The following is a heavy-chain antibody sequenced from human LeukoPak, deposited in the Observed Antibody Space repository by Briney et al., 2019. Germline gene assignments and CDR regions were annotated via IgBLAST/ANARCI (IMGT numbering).Heavy chain of an antibody. D-gene: IGHD5-18*01. CDR2: ISGGGGST. CDR3: ARDLYNYAY. Sequence: GGSLRLSCAASGFTFSSYGMHWVRQAPGKGLEWVSAISGGGGSTYYSDSVKGRFTISRDNSKNTLCLQMNSLRAEDTAVYYCARDLYNYAYWGQGTLVTVSS. CDR1: GFTFSSYG. V-gene: IGHV3-23*01. J-gene: IGHJ4*02.